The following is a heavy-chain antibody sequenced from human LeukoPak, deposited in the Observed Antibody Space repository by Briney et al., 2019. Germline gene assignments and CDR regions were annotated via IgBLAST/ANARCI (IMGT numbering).Heavy chain of an antibody. D-gene: IGHD6-13*01. J-gene: IGHJ4*02. CDR3: AKTGTPWYYFDY. CDR1: GFTFNNYW. Sequence: GGSLRLSCEASGFTFNNYWMHWVRQAPGKGLEWVAAISGSGGSTYYADSVKGRFTISRDNSKNTLYLQMNSLRAEDTAVYYCAKTGTPWYYFDYWGQGTLVTVSS. CDR2: ISGSGGST. V-gene: IGHV3-23*01.